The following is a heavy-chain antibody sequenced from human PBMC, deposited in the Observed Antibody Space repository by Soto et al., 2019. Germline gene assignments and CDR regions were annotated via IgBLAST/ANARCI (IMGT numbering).Heavy chain of an antibody. CDR3: ARHDVSYHGPGWFDP. D-gene: IGHD1-26*01. CDR2: ISSSGGT. CDR1: GGSINSSNYY. Sequence: PSETLSLTCTVSGGSINSSNYYWGWIRQPPGKGLEWIGSISSSGGTYDNPSLESRVTISVDMSKNQFSLKLSSVTAADTAVYYCARHDVSYHGPGWFDPWGQGTLVTVSS. V-gene: IGHV4-39*01. J-gene: IGHJ5*02.